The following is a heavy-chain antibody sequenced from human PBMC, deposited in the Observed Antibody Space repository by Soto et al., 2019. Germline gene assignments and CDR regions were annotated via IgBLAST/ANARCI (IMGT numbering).Heavy chain of an antibody. J-gene: IGHJ4*02. Sequence: GGSLRLSCAASGFTFNIYGMHRVRQAPDKGLEWVALISYDGSNQYYADSVKGRFTISRDNSKNTLFLQMNSLRADDTAVYYCAKDQASGQGSFDSWGQGTLVTV. CDR3: AKDQASGQGSFDS. CDR1: GFTFNIYG. V-gene: IGHV3-30*18. CDR2: ISYDGSNQ.